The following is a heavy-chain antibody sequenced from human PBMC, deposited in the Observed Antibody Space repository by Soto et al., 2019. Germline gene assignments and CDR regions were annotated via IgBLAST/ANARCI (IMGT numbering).Heavy chain of an antibody. Sequence: SVKVSCKDSGRTFSNHAVSWVRQAPGQGPEWMGGIIPLSGTTKYTQKFLGRVTVTADESMTTVYMEMNSPRSEDTAIYYCARGPDRSGFYLFDYWGQGTLVTVSS. J-gene: IGHJ4*02. CDR2: IIPLSGTT. V-gene: IGHV1-69*13. D-gene: IGHD3-22*01. CDR1: GRTFSNHA. CDR3: ARGPDRSGFYLFDY.